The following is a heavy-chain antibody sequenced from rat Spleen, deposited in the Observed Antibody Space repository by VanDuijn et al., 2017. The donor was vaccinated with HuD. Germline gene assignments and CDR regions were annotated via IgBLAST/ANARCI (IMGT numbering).Heavy chain of an antibody. D-gene: IGHD4-4*01. CDR3: ARGGNSGPNWFAY. V-gene: IGHV7-7*01. CDR2: IRNKANGYTT. J-gene: IGHJ3*01. CDR1: GFTFTDFY. Sequence: EVKLLESGGGLVQPGGSMRLSCAASGFTFTDFYMNWIRQPAGKAPEWLGFIRNKANGYTTEYNPSVKGRFTISRDNTQNMLYLQMNTLRAEDTATYYCARGGNSGPNWFAYWGQGTLVTVSS.